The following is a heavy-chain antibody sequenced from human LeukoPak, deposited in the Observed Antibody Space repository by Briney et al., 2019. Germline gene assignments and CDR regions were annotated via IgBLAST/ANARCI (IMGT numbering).Heavy chain of an antibody. CDR3: ARGVIAAGGNDFDY. J-gene: IGHJ4*02. D-gene: IGHD6-13*01. CDR1: GGSISSSSYY. CDR2: IYYSGST. Sequence: ETLSLTCTVSGGSISSSSYYWGWIRQPPGKGLEWIGSIYYSGSTYYNPSLKSRVTISVDTSKNQFSLKLSSVTAADTAVYYCARGVIAAGGNDFDYWGQGTLVTVSS. V-gene: IGHV4-39*07.